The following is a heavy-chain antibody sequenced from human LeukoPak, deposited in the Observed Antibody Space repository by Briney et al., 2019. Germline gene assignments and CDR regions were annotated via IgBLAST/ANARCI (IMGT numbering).Heavy chain of an antibody. Sequence: KTGGSLRLSCAASGFTFSSYAMNWVRQAPGKGLEWVSSISSSSSYIYYADSVKGRFTISRDNAKNSLYLQMNSLRAEDTAVYYCARDDLYYYGSGSYYQPDYWGQGTLVTVSS. CDR3: ARDDLYYYGSGSYYQPDY. CDR2: ISSSSSYI. V-gene: IGHV3-21*01. CDR1: GFTFSSYA. J-gene: IGHJ4*02. D-gene: IGHD3-10*01.